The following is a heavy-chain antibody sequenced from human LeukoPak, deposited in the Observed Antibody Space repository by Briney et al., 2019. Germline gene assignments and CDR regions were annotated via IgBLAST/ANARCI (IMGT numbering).Heavy chain of an antibody. CDR2: IYTSGST. CDR1: GGSISSYY. J-gene: IGHJ4*02. Sequence: PSETLSLTCTVSGGSISSYYWSWIRQPAGKGLDWIGRIYTSGSTNYNPSLKSRVTMSVDTSKNQFSLKLSSVTAADTAVYYCARASPRVYSYGQRKYYFDYWGQGTLVTVSS. D-gene: IGHD5-18*01. V-gene: IGHV4-4*07. CDR3: ARASPRVYSYGQRKYYFDY.